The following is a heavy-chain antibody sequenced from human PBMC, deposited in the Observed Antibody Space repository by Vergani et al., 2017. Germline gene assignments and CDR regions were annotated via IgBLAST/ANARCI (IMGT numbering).Heavy chain of an antibody. V-gene: IGHV3-23*01. Sequence: EVQLLESGGGLVQPGGSLRLSCAASGFTFSSYAMSWVRQAPGTGLEWVSAISGSGGSTYYADSVKGRFNISRDNSKNTLYLQMNSLRAEDTAVYYCARDSLTAVACLYYYYYGMDVWGQGTTVTVSS. J-gene: IGHJ6*02. CDR3: ARDSLTAVACLYYYYYGMDV. CDR1: GFTFSSYA. D-gene: IGHD6-19*01. CDR2: ISGSGGST.